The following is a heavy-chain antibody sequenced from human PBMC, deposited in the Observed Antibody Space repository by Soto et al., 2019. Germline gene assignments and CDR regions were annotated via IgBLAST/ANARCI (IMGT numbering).Heavy chain of an antibody. V-gene: IGHV3-23*01. Sequence: PGGSLRLSCAASGFTFSSYAMSWVRQAPGKGLEWVSAISVNGADTSYADSVRGRFTISRDNSKDTLFLQMNSLRADDTAVYYCGKERGGSGRLVFSYWGQGILVTVSS. CDR3: GKERGGSGRLVFSY. CDR2: ISVNGADT. J-gene: IGHJ4*02. D-gene: IGHD6-19*01. CDR1: GFTFSSYA.